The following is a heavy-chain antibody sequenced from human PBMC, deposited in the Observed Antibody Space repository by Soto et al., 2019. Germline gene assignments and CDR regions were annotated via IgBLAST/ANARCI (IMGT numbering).Heavy chain of an antibody. D-gene: IGHD3-10*01. J-gene: IGHJ4*02. Sequence: EVQLVESGGVLVQPGGSLRLSCAASGFTFSSYSMNWVLQAPGKGLERVSYISSSSSTIYYADSVKGRFTISRDNAKNSLDLQRNSVSAEDTAVYYCASACCYGSPGDFDYWGQVTLVTVSS. V-gene: IGHV3-48*01. CDR1: GFTFSSYS. CDR3: ASACCYGSPGDFDY. CDR2: ISSSSSTI.